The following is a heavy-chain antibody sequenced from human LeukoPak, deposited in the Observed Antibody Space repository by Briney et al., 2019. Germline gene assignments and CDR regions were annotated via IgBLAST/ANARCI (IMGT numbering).Heavy chain of an antibody. J-gene: IGHJ4*02. CDR3: ASDPPYTSSSAW. Sequence: SVKVSCKASGFTFTSTAVQWVRQARGQRLEWIGWILVGGGNTNYAQMFQERVTLTWDVSTSTAYMVLSSLRSEDTAIYYCASDPPYTSSSAWWGQGTLVTVSS. CDR1: GFTFTSTA. D-gene: IGHD2-2*01. CDR2: ILVGGGNT. V-gene: IGHV1-58*01.